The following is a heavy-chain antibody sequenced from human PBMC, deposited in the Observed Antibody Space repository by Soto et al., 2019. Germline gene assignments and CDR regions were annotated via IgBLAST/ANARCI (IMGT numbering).Heavy chain of an antibody. CDR3: ARIVVGVTVDL. CDR2: ISHTGDT. CDR1: DASVWSDSYF. D-gene: IGHD1-26*01. Sequence: SETLSLPCTVSDASVWSDSYFWTWIRQPPGKGRGWIAYISHTGDTNYNPSLKSRVTISIDTSRNQFSLTVTSVTAADTAVYFCARIVVGVTVDLWGQGSLVTAPQ. V-gene: IGHV4-61*01. J-gene: IGHJ4*02.